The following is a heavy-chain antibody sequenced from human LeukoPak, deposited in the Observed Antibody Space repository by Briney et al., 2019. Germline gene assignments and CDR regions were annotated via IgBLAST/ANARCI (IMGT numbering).Heavy chain of an antibody. D-gene: IGHD2-2*01. CDR1: GYSISSGYY. CDR3: ARKRIVVVPAAFDY. CDR2: IYHSGGT. Sequence: SETLSLTCTVSGYSISSGYYWGWIRQPPGKGLEWIGSIYHSGGTYYNPSLKSRVTISVDTSKNQFSLKLSSVTAADTAVYYCARKRIVVVPAAFDYWGQGTLVTVSS. J-gene: IGHJ4*02. V-gene: IGHV4-38-2*02.